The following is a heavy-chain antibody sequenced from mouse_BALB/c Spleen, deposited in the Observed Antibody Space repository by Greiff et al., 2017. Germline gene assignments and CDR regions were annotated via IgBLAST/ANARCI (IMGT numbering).Heavy chain of an antibody. CDR1: GFTFSDYY. Sequence: DVHLVESGGGLVKPGGSLKLSCAASGFTFSDYYMYWVRQTPEKRLEWVATISDGGSYTYYPDSVKGRFTISRDNAKNNLYLQMSSLKSEDTAMYYCAIGPTYYAMDYWGQGTSVTVSS. J-gene: IGHJ4*01. V-gene: IGHV5-4*02. CDR3: AIGPTYYAMDY. CDR2: ISDGGSYT.